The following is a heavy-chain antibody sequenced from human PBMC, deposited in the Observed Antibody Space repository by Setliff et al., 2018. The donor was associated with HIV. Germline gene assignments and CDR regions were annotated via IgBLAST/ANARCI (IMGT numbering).Heavy chain of an antibody. Sequence: GGSLRLSCAASGFTFSDYWMSWVRQAPGKGLEWVANIKEDGSETYYVDSVEGRFTISRDNSKNTLYLQMNSLRAEDTAVYYCAKDIPVEGDSGYDPLFGYWGQGTLVTVSS. D-gene: IGHD5-12*01. V-gene: IGHV3-7*03. CDR2: IKEDGSET. J-gene: IGHJ4*02. CDR3: AKDIPVEGDSGYDPLFGY. CDR1: GFTFSDYW.